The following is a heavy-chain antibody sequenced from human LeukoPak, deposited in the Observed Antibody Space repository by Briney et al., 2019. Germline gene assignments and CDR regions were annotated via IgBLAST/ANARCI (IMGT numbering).Heavy chain of an antibody. CDR1: GGSISSYY. D-gene: IGHD6-19*01. J-gene: IGHJ4*02. V-gene: IGHV4-59*01. CDR2: IYYSGST. CDR3: ARRAVADLYYFDY. Sequence: PSETLSLTCTVSGGSISSYYWSWIRQPPGKGLEWIGYIYYSGSTNYNPSLTSRVTISVDTSKNQFSLKLSSVTAADTAVYYCARRAVADLYYFDYWGQGTLVTVSS.